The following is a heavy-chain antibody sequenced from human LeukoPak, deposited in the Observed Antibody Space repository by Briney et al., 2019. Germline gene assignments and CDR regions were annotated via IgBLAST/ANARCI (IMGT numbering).Heavy chain of an antibody. CDR1: GFSFTNYW. V-gene: IGHV3-74*03. Sequence: GGSLRLSCAVSGFSFTNYWMHWVRQDPGKGLVWVSYISSDGSVTKYADSVKGRFTVSRDNAVNTLYLQMNSLRVEDTAVYYCVRGSLRLPRSTPDYWGQGTLVTVSS. J-gene: IGHJ4*02. CDR2: ISSDGSVT. D-gene: IGHD2-21*02. CDR3: VRGSLRLPRSTPDY.